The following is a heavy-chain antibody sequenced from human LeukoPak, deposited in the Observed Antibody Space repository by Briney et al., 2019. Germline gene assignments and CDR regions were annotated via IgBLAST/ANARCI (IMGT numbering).Heavy chain of an antibody. Sequence: GASVKVSCKASGGTFSSYAISWVRQAPGQGLEWMGGIIPIFGTANYAQKFQGRVTLTTDTSTNTAYMELRSLRSDDTAVYYCARDEVSGGWYNHWGQGTLVTVSS. CDR2: IIPIFGTA. J-gene: IGHJ4*02. CDR1: GGTFSSYA. CDR3: ARDEVSGGWYNH. V-gene: IGHV1-69*05. D-gene: IGHD6-19*01.